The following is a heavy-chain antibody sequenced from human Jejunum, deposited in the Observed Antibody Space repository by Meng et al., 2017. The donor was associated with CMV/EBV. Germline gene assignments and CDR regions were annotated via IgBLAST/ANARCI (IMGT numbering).Heavy chain of an antibody. V-gene: IGHV3-23*03. CDR1: GFTFSTYA. CDR3: ASSMQFDMDAFDM. Sequence: SGFTFSTYAMGWVRQAPGKGMEWVAVIYSGGGSLYYEDSVKGRFTISTDDSKNTLYLQMNSLRAEDTAVYYCASSMQFDMDAFDMWGQGTMVTVSS. D-gene: IGHD2-15*01. CDR2: IYSGGGSL. J-gene: IGHJ3*02.